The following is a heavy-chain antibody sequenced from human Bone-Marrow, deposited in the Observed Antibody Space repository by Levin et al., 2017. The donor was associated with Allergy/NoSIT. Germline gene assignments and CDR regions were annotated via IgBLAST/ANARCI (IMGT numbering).Heavy chain of an antibody. CDR2: ISSSGIT. D-gene: IGHD1-7*01. J-gene: IGHJ4*02. V-gene: IGHV4-39*01. Sequence: SETLSLTCDVSDASLSDSAYYWGWIRQPPGKGLEWIGSISSSGITSYNPPLKSRVTISRDTFKKQFSLRLTSVTAADTAVYFCARRETGTMLDNWGQGTLVTVSS. CDR3: ARRETGTMLDN. CDR1: DASLSDSAYY.